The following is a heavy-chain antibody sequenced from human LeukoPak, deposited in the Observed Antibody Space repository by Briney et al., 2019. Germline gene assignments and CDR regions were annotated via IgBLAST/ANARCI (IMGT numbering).Heavy chain of an antibody. CDR1: GGSVSSGSYY. CDR3: ARGDYDSSGYYRIFDY. V-gene: IGHV4-61*01. CDR2: IYYSGST. Sequence: LETLSLTCTVSGGSVSSGSYYWSWIRQPPGKGLEWIGYIYYSGSTNYNPSLKSRVTISVDTSKNQFSLKLSSVTAADTAVYYCARGDYDSSGYYRIFDYWGQGTLVTVSS. J-gene: IGHJ4*02. D-gene: IGHD3-22*01.